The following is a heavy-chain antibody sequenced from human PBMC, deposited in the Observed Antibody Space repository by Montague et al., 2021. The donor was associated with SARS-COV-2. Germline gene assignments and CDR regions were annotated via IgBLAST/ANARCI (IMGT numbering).Heavy chain of an antibody. V-gene: IGHV4-34*01. CDR2: ITHRRST. D-gene: IGHD3-22*01. CDR1: DGSFSDYS. J-gene: IGHJ4*02. Sequence: SETLSLTCAVYDGSFSDYSWTWIRQPPGKGLEWIGEITHRRSTNYNPSLKSRVTISVDTSKNQFSLKMTSVTAADTAVYYCARGRQHINMVVVVVSVGEYYFDIWGQGTLVAVSS. CDR3: ARGRQHINMVVVVVSVGEYYFDI.